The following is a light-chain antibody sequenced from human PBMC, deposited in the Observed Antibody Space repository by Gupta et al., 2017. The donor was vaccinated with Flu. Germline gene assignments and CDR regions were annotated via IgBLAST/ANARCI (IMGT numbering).Light chain of an antibody. Sequence: QSVLTQPPSVSAAPGQKVIISCSGSSSNIGSNFVSWSQQFPGTAPKPLMYDDERRPSGIPDRFSGSKSGTSATLDITGLQTGDEADYYCVTWDNSLTAVVCGGGTKLTVL. CDR2: DDE. J-gene: IGLJ2*01. V-gene: IGLV1-51*01. CDR3: VTWDNSLTAVV. CDR1: SSNIGSNF.